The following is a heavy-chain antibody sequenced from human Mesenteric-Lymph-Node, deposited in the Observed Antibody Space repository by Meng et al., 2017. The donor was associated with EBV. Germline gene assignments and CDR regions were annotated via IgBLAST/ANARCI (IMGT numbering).Heavy chain of an antibody. J-gene: IGHJ4*02. CDR1: GYTFTGYY. CDR3: AVAVAGTGGYYFDY. D-gene: IGHD6-19*01. Sequence: RLQSGGGVIMPGPSVKVSCKASGYTFTGYYMHWVRQAPGQGLEWMGRINPNSGGTNYAQKFQGRVTMTRDTSISTAYMELSRLRSDDTAVYYCAVAVAGTGGYYFDYWGQGTLVTVSS. CDR2: INPNSGGT. V-gene: IGHV1-2*06.